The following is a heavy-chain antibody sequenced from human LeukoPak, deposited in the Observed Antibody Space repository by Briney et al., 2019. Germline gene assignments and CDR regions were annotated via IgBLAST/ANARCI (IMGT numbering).Heavy chain of an antibody. CDR3: ARASGLAPAYYYFDY. Sequence: PSETLSLTCTVSGGSISSYYWSWIRQPAGKGLEWIGRIYTSGSTNYNPSLKSRVTMSVDMSKNRFSLRLSSVTAADTAVYYCARASGLAPAYYYFDYWGQGTLVTVSS. V-gene: IGHV4-4*07. CDR2: IYTSGST. CDR1: GGSISSYY. D-gene: IGHD2-21*01. J-gene: IGHJ4*02.